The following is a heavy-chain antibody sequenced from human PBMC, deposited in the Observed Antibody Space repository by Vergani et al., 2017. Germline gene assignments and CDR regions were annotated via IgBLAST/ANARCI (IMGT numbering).Heavy chain of an antibody. Sequence: EVQLLESGGDLAQPGGSLRLSCAASGFMFNNYAMSWVRQAPGKGLEWVSAVSGGAESTYYADSVKGRFTISRDNSKNILYLQMNSLRAEDTALYYCATKSCGTPGCQIGYFREWGQGTLVTVSS. CDR1: GFMFNNYA. D-gene: IGHD1-1*01. CDR2: VSGGAEST. J-gene: IGHJ1*01. V-gene: IGHV3-23*01. CDR3: ATKSCGTPGCQIGYFRE.